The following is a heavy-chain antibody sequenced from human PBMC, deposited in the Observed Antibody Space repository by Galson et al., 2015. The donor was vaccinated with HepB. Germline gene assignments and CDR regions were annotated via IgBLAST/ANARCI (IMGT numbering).Heavy chain of an antibody. CDR3: ARAALGWFDP. CDR2: ISSSGNNI. V-gene: IGHV3-11*01. D-gene: IGHD6-25*01. J-gene: IGHJ5*02. CDR1: KFTFSDYY. Sequence: SLRLSCAASKFTFSDYYMSWIRQAPGKGLEWVSYISSSGNNIYYADSVKGRFTISRDNAKKSLYLQMNGLRAEDTAVYYCARAALGWFDPWGQGTLVTVSS.